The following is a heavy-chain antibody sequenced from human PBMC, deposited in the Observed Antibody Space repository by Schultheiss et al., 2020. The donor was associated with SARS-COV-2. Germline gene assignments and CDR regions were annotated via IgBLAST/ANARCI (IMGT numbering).Heavy chain of an antibody. CDR1: GFTFSSYW. Sequence: GGSLRLSCAASGFTFSSYWMHWVRQAPGKGLVWVSRINSDGSSTSYADSVKGRFTISRDNAKNTLYLQMNSLKTEDTAVYYCTTLGTIFGENPDYWGQGTLVTVSS. D-gene: IGHD3-3*01. V-gene: IGHV3-74*01. CDR2: INSDGSST. J-gene: IGHJ4*02. CDR3: TTLGTIFGENPDY.